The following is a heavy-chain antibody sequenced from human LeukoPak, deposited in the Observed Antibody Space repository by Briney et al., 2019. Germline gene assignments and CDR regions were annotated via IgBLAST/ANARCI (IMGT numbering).Heavy chain of an antibody. D-gene: IGHD1-26*01. CDR1: GYSISSGYY. CDR2: VYHSGST. J-gene: IGHJ4*02. Sequence: SETLSLTXTVSGYSISSGYYWGWIRQPPGKGLEWIGSVYHSGSTYYNPSLKSRVTISVDTSKNQFSLKLSSVTAADTAVSYCASSSGSYSFDYWGQGTLVTVSS. V-gene: IGHV4-38-2*02. CDR3: ASSSGSYSFDY.